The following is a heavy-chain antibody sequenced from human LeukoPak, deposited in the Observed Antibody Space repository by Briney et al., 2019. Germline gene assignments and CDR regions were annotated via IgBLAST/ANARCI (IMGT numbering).Heavy chain of an antibody. CDR3: ARAADYDILTGYYSPRHYFDY. CDR2: IYYSGST. J-gene: IGHJ4*02. CDR1: GGSITSYY. V-gene: IGHV4-59*01. Sequence: SSETLSLTCTVPGGSITSYYWSWIRQPPGKGLEWIGYIYYSGSTNYNPSLKSRVTISVDTSKNQFSLKLSSVTAADTAVYYCARAADYDILTGYYSPRHYFDYWGQGTLVTVSS. D-gene: IGHD3-9*01.